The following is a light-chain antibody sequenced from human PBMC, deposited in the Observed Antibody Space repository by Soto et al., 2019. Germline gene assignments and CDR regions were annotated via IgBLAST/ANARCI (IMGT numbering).Light chain of an antibody. CDR1: QSIYTK. CDR3: QQYDQWWT. J-gene: IGKJ1*01. V-gene: IGKV3-15*01. Sequence: EIVMTQSPATLSVSPGEGATFPCRASQSIYTKVAWYQLKPGQAPRLLIYDASIRATGVPARFSGSGSGTEFSLTINSLQSEDFGVYFCQQYDQWWTFGQGTKVDIK. CDR2: DAS.